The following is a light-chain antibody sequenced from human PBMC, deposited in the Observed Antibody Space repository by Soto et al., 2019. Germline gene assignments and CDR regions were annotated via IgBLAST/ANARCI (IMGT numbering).Light chain of an antibody. V-gene: IGKV4-1*01. CDR1: QSVLYNVNNKNH. CDR2: WAS. Sequence: DIVMTQSPDSLAVSLGERATINCKSSQSVLYNVNNKNHLGWYQQKPGQPPKLLIYWASTREFGVPDRFSGSGSGTDFTRTISSLQADDVAIYYWQHYYSNPWTFGQGTNVDIK. J-gene: IGKJ1*01. CDR3: QHYYSNPWT.